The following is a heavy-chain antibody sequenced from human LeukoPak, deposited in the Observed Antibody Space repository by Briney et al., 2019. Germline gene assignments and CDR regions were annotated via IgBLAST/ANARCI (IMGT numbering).Heavy chain of an antibody. CDR2: IYHSGST. V-gene: IGHV4-38-2*02. J-gene: IGHJ4*02. Sequence: SETLSLTCTVSGYSISSGYYWGWIRQPPGKGLEWIGSIYHSGSTYYNPSLKSPVTISVDTSKNQFSLKLSSVTAADTAVYYCARDRGYSSSWYGGRDFDYWGQGTLVTVSS. D-gene: IGHD6-13*01. CDR1: GYSISSGYY. CDR3: ARDRGYSSSWYGGRDFDY.